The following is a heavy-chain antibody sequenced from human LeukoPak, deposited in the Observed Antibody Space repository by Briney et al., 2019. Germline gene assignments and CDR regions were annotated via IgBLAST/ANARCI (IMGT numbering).Heavy chain of an antibody. V-gene: IGHV3-48*01. CDR2: ISSGSETI. J-gene: IGHJ1*01. CDR3: AKSKTVWFGELLAYFQH. D-gene: IGHD3-10*01. CDR1: GFSFSSHS. Sequence: AGGSLRLSCEASGFSFSSHSMNWVRQAPGKGLEWVSYISSGSETIYYADSVKGRFTISRDNSKNTLYLQMNSLRAEDTAVYYCAKSKTVWFGELLAYFQHWGQGTLVTVSS.